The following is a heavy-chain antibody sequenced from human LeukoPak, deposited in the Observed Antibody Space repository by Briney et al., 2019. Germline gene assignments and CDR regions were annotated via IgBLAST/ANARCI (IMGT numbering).Heavy chain of an antibody. J-gene: IGHJ5*02. CDR2: IIPILCIA. CDR3: ARSYSSSWYAEPAPPSNWFDP. Sequence: SVKVSCKASGGTFSSYAISWVRQAPGQGLEWMGRIIPILCIANYAQKFQGRVTITADKSTSTAYMELSSLRSEDTAVYYCARSYSSSWYAEPAPPSNWFDPWGQGTLVTVSS. D-gene: IGHD6-13*01. CDR1: GGTFSSYA. V-gene: IGHV1-69*04.